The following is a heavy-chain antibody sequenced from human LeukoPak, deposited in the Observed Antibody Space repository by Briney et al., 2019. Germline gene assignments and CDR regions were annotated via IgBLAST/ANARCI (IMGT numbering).Heavy chain of an antibody. CDR2: IYWNDEK. CDR1: GFSLSTSGVG. V-gene: IGHV2-5*01. Sequence: ESGPTLVKPTQTLTLTCTFSGFSLSTSGVGVGWIRQPPGKALEWLALIYWNDEKPYSPSLKSRLTITKDTSKNQVVLTMTNMDPVDTATYYCAQSYDRSGYYYSRFDYWAREPWSPSPQ. CDR3: AQSYDRSGYYYSRFDY. D-gene: IGHD3-22*01. J-gene: IGHJ4*02.